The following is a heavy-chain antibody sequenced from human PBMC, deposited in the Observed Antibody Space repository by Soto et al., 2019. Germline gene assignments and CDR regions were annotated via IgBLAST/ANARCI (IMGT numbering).Heavy chain of an antibody. CDR3: AREAVVVVTAPNALGL. V-gene: IGHV1-46*01. D-gene: IGHD2-21*02. CDR2: INPSGGST. J-gene: IGHJ4*02. Sequence: GASVKVSCKASGYTFTSYYMHWVRQAPGQGLEWMGIINPSGGSTSYAQKFQGRVTMTRDTSTSTVYMELSSLRSEDTAVYYCAREAVVVVTAPNALGLWGQGTLVTVSS. CDR1: GYTFTSYY.